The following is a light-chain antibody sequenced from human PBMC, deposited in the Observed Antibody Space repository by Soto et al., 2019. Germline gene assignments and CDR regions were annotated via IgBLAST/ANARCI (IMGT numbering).Light chain of an antibody. J-gene: IGLJ2*01. CDR1: SSDVGGYNL. CDR2: EGS. CDR3: CSYADSTTPVI. Sequence: QPVLAQPASVSGSPGQSITISCTGTSSDVGGYNLVSWFQQHPGKAPKLMIYEGSKLPSGVSTRFSGSKSGNTASLTISGLQAEDEADYYCCSYADSTTPVIFGGGTKLTVL. V-gene: IGLV2-23*01.